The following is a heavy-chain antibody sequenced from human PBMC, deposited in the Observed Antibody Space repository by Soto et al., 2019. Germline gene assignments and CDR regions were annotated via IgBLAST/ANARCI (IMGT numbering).Heavy chain of an antibody. CDR1: GFTFSSYA. CDR3: ARGGRWLQGNDY. D-gene: IGHD3-16*01. J-gene: IGHJ4*02. CDR2: ISYDGGDK. Sequence: QVQLVESGGGVVQPGRSLRLSCAASGFTFSSYAMHWVRQAPGKGLEWVAVISYDGGDKYYADSVKGRVTISRDHSKNTLYLQVNSLRTEDTAVYYCARGGRWLQGNDYWGQGTLVTVSS. V-gene: IGHV3-30-3*01.